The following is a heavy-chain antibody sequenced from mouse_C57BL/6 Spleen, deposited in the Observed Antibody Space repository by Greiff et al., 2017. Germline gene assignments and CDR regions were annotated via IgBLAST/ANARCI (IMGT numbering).Heavy chain of an antibody. V-gene: IGHV2-2*01. Sequence: VQLMESGPGLVQPSRSLSITCTVSGFSLTSYGVHWVRQSPGKGLEWLGVIWSGGSTDYNAAFISRLSISKDNSKSQVFFKMNSLQADDTAIYYCARNVNWDETWFAYWGQGTLVTVSA. CDR2: IWSGGST. CDR3: ARNVNWDETWFAY. CDR1: GFSLTSYG. D-gene: IGHD4-1*02. J-gene: IGHJ3*01.